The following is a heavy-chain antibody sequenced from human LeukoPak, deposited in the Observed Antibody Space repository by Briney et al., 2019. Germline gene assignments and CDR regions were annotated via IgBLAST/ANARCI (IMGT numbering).Heavy chain of an antibody. J-gene: IGHJ4*02. V-gene: IGHV3-30*02. CDR1: GFTFSRYG. CDR3: ARGFSGSYEAYFDY. D-gene: IGHD1-26*01. CDR2: IQYDGDVK. Sequence: GGSLRLSCAASGFTFSRYGMHWVRQAPGKGLEWVAFIQYDGDVKYYADSVKGRFTISRDNSKDTLFLHMHSLRGEDTAVYYCARGFSGSYEAYFDYWGQGTLVTVSS.